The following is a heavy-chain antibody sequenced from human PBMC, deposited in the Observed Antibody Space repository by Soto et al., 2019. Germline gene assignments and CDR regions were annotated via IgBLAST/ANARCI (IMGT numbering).Heavy chain of an antibody. Sequence: QVQLQESGPGLVKPSETLSLTCTVSGGSISSYYWSWIRQPPGKGLEWIGYIYYSGSTNYNPSLKSRVTISVDTSKNQFSLKLSSVTAADTAVYYCARGVLKYVTIFGVVTDNWFDPWGQGTLVTVSS. J-gene: IGHJ5*02. V-gene: IGHV4-59*01. CDR1: GGSISSYY. D-gene: IGHD3-3*01. CDR2: IYYSGST. CDR3: ARGVLKYVTIFGVVTDNWFDP.